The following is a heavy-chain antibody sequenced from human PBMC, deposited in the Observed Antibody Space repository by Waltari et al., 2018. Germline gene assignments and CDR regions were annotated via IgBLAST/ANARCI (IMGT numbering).Heavy chain of an antibody. Sequence: QVQLQESGPGLVKPSATMSITCTVTGGFISSYYRSWTRQPPGKGLEWIGYIYYSGSTNYNPSLRSRVTISVDTSKNQFSLKLSSVTAADTAVYYCARDFTPRQAFDIWGQGTMVTVSS. V-gene: IGHV4-59*01. CDR1: GGFISSYY. D-gene: IGHD2-15*01. CDR3: ARDFTPRQAFDI. J-gene: IGHJ3*02. CDR2: IYYSGST.